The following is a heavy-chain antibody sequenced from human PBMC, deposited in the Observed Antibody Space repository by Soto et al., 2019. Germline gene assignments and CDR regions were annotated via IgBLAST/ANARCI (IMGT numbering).Heavy chain of an antibody. J-gene: IGHJ6*02. CDR3: AKDLKIAAGYGMDV. D-gene: IGHD6-13*01. CDR1: GFTFSSYS. CDR2: ISSSSSYT. V-gene: IGHV3-21*04. Sequence: PGGSLRLSCAASGFTFSSYSMNWVRQAPGKGLEWVSSISSSSSYTYYADSVKGRFTISRDNAKNSLYLQMNSLRAEDTAVYYCAKDLKIAAGYGMDVWGQGTTVTVSS.